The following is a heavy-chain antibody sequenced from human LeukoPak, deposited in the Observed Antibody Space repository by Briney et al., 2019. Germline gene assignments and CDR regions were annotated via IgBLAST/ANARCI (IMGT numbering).Heavy chain of an antibody. Sequence: GGSLRLSCAASGFTFDDYAMHWVRQAPGKGLEWVSGISWNSGSIGYADSVKGRFTISRDNAKNSLYLQMNSLRAEDTALYYCAKDSSSGWYDYNWFDPWGQGTLVTVSS. CDR3: AKDSSSGWYDYNWFDP. CDR2: ISWNSGSI. CDR1: GFTFDDYA. V-gene: IGHV3-9*01. D-gene: IGHD6-19*01. J-gene: IGHJ5*02.